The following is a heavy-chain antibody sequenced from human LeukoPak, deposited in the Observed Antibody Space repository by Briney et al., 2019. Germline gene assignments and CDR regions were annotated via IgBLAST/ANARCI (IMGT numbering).Heavy chain of an antibody. V-gene: IGHV3-11*04. Sequence: AGSLRRSGAASGFTFSDYYMSWIRQAQGKGLEWVSYIGSSGRTIDYADSGKGRFTISRDNAKNSLYLQMNSLRAEDTAVYSCARDGKAVAVAFDIWGQGTMVTVSS. CDR3: ARDGKAVAVAFDI. CDR2: IGSSGRTI. D-gene: IGHD6-19*01. CDR1: GFTFSDYY. J-gene: IGHJ3*02.